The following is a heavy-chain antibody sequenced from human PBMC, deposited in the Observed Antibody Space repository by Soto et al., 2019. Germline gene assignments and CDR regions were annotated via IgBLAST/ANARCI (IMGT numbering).Heavy chain of an antibody. D-gene: IGHD3-9*01. J-gene: IGHJ4*02. CDR1: EYSFTSYW. Sequence: GESLKISCNGSEYSFTSYWISWVRQMPGKGLEWMGRIDPSDSYNNYSPSFQGHVTISVDRSISTAYLQWGSLKASDTAIYYCARQNYDVLTAGYYFVYWGQGTLVTVSS. CDR2: IDPSDSYN. CDR3: ARQNYDVLTAGYYFVY. V-gene: IGHV5-10-1*01.